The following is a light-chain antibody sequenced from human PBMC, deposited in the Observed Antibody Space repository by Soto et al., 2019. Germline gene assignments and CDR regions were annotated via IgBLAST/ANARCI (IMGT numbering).Light chain of an antibody. Sequence: QSALTQPASVSGSPGQSITISCSGTPSDVGRYNYVSWYQQYPGKVPKLIISEVSDRPSGVSDRFSGSKSGNTASLTISGLQIEDEAYYHCSSYSITSALVFGVGTKLTVL. CDR3: SSYSITSALV. CDR1: PSDVGRYNY. V-gene: IGLV2-14*01. CDR2: EVS. J-gene: IGLJ2*01.